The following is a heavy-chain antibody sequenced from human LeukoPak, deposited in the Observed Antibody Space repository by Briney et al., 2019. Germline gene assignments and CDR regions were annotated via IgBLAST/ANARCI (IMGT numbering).Heavy chain of an antibody. Sequence: GGSLTLSCAASGFTFSNYWINWVRQAPGKGLQRVANMNEYGSEKYYVDSVRGRFTISRDNAENSLFLHMNSLRVEDTAVYRCARVLYGSRVNVIDSWGPGTLVTVSS. J-gene: IGHJ4*02. CDR2: MNEYGSEK. V-gene: IGHV3-7*01. CDR1: GFTFSNYW. CDR3: ARVLYGSRVNVIDS. D-gene: IGHD2-2*01.